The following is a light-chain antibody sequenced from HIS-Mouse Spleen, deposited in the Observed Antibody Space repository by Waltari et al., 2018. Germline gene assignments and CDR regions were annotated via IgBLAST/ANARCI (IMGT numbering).Light chain of an antibody. Sequence: EIVMTQSPATLSVSPGERATLSCRASQSVSSNLAWYQQKPGQAPRLHIYGASTRATGIPARFSGSGSGTEFTLTISSLQSEDFAVYYCQQYNNWPPSYTFGQGTKLEIK. CDR3: QQYNNWPPSYT. J-gene: IGKJ2*01. V-gene: IGKV3-15*01. CDR2: GAS. CDR1: QSVSSN.